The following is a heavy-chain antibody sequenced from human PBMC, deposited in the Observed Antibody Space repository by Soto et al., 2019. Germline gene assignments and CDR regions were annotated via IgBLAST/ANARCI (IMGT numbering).Heavy chain of an antibody. CDR2: IKQDGSET. D-gene: IGHD3-10*01. V-gene: IGHV3-7*01. J-gene: IGHJ4*02. CDR3: ARDASSRSKNYYCLDY. Sequence: EVQLVESGGGLVQPGESLRLSCAASGFSFSDYYMSWVRQAPGKGLGLVANIKQDGSETYYVDAVKGRFTISRDNAKNSLYLQMNSLRAEDTAVYYCARDASSRSKNYYCLDYWGQGTLVTVSS. CDR1: GFSFSDYY.